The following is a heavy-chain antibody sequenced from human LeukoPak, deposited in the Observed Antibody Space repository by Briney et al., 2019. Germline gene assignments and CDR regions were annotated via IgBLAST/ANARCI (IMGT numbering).Heavy chain of an antibody. V-gene: IGHV3-15*01. D-gene: IGHD3/OR15-3a*01. CDR1: GFTFSNAW. CDR2: IKSKTDGGTT. CDR3: TILWSGTDFDY. J-gene: IGHJ4*02. Sequence: GGSLRLSCAASGFTFSNAWMSWVRQAPGKGLEWVGRIKSKTDGGTTDYAAPVKGRFTISRDDSKNTLYLQMNSLKTEDTAVYYCTILWSGTDFDYWGQGTLVTVSS.